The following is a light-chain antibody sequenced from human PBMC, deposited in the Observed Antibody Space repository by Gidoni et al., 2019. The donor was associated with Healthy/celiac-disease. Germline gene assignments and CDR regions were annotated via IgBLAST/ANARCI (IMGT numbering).Light chain of an antibody. CDR3: QQSYSTPLT. J-gene: IGKJ4*01. CDR1: QSISSY. V-gene: IGKV1-39*01. CDR2: AAY. Sequence: DIQMTQSPSSLSASVGDRVTITCRASQSISSYLNWYQQKPGKAPKLLIYAAYSLQSGVPSRFSGSRSGTDFTLTISSLQPEDFATYYCQQSYSTPLTFGGGTKVEI.